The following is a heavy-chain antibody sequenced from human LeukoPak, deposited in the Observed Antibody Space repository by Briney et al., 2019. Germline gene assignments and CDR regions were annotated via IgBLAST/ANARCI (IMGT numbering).Heavy chain of an antibody. V-gene: IGHV1-24*01. D-gene: IGHD3-3*01. CDR1: GYTLAEVS. Sequence: ASVKVSCKVSGYTLAEVSIHWVRQAPGKGLEWMGGFDPEGGEFIYSQKFQGRVAMTEDTPTDTAYMELSSLRSDDTAVYYCATDSVGDFEKFGALDIWGQGTMVTVSS. J-gene: IGHJ3*02. CDR2: FDPEGGEF. CDR3: ATDSVGDFEKFGALDI.